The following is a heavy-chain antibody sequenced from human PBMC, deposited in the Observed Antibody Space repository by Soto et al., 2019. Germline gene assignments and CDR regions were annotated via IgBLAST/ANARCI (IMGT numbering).Heavy chain of an antibody. V-gene: IGHV3-33*01. D-gene: IGHD3-3*01. CDR3: ARDKERYDFWSGYSSDYYYYMDV. CDR2: IWYDGSNK. J-gene: IGHJ6*03. CDR1: GFTFSSYG. Sequence: GGSLRLSCAASGFTFSSYGMHWVRQAPGKGLEWVAVIWYDGSNKYYADSVKGRFTISRDNSKNTLYLQMNSLRAEDTAVYYCARDKERYDFWSGYSSDYYYYMDVWGKGTTVTVSS.